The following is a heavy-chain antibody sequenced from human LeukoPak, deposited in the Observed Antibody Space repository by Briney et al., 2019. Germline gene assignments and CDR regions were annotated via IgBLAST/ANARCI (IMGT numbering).Heavy chain of an antibody. CDR1: GGSISSYY. D-gene: IGHD3-16*01. CDR2: IYYSGST. J-gene: IGHJ4*02. CDR3: ARGSYTGPIDY. V-gene: IGHV4-59*01. Sequence: SETLSLTCTVSGGSISSYYWSWIRQLPGKGLEWIGYIYYSGSTNYNPSLKSRVTISVDTSKNQFSLKLSSVTAADTAVYYCARGSYTGPIDYWGQGTLVTVSS.